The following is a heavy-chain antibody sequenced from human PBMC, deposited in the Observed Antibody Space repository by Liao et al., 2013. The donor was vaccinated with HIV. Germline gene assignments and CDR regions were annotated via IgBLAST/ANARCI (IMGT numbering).Heavy chain of an antibody. J-gene: IGHJ5*02. V-gene: IGHV4-30-2*01. D-gene: IGHD4-17*01. CDR3: ARDRGADYGDGIGGWFDP. Sequence: QLQLQESGSGLVKPSQTLSLTCAVSGGSISSGGYSWSWIRQPPGKGLEWIGYIYHSGTTYSNPSLKSRVTISVDRSKNLFSLKLSSVTAADTAVYYCARDRGADYGDGIGGWFDPGAREAWSPSPQ. CDR1: GGSISSGGYS. CDR2: IYHSGTT.